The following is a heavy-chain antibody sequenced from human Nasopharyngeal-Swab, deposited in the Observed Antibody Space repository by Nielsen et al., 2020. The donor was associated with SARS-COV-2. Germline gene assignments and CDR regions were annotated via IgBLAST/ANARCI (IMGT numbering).Heavy chain of an antibody. V-gene: IGHV3-9*01. Sequence: LTCAASGFTFDDYAMHWVRQVPGKGLEWVSGISWNSVSIGYADSVKGRFTISRDNAKNSLYLQMNSLRAEDTALYYCAKGIAAAGSRCLDYWGQGTLVTVSS. J-gene: IGHJ4*02. CDR3: AKGIAAAGSRCLDY. CDR1: GFTFDDYA. CDR2: ISWNSVSI. D-gene: IGHD6-13*01.